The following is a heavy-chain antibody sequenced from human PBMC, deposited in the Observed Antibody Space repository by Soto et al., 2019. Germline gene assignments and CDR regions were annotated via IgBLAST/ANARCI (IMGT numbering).Heavy chain of an antibody. J-gene: IGHJ6*02. CDR3: ARDRDYDFWSGYPSYYYYGMDV. CDR1: GFIFSSYT. CDR2: IWYDGSNK. D-gene: IGHD3-3*01. Sequence: PGGSLRLSCAASGFIFSSYTMHWVRQAPGKGLEWVAVIWYDGSNKYYADSVKGRFTISRDNSKNTLYLQMNSLRAEDTAVYYCARDRDYDFWSGYPSYYYYGMDVWGQGTTVTVSS. V-gene: IGHV3-33*08.